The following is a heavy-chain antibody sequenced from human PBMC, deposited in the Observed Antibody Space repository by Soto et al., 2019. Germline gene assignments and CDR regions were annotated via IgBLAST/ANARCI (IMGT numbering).Heavy chain of an antibody. CDR1: GFSLSSRGVG. J-gene: IGHJ5*02. D-gene: IGHD3-3*01. CDR3: ARTYDFWSGYGPFDP. Sequence: SGPTLVNPTQTLTLTCTFSGFSLSSRGVGVGWVRQPPGKALEWLALIMWNDDNHYSPSLKSRLTITKDTSKNQVVLTMTNMDPVDTATYYCARTYDFWSGYGPFDPWGQGTQVTVSS. V-gene: IGHV2-5*01. CDR2: IMWNDDN.